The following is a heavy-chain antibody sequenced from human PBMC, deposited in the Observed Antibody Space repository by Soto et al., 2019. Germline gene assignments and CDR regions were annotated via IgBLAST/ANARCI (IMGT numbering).Heavy chain of an antibody. CDR2: MNPSSGDT. V-gene: IGHV1-8*01. CDR3: ARVPLISRLPTLDY. CDR1: GYTFTSYD. D-gene: IGHD2-21*02. Sequence: ASVKVSCKASGYTFTSYDINWVRQATGQGLEWMGWMNPSSGDTGYAQKFQGRVTMTRNTSISTAYMELSSLRSEDTAVYYCARVPLISRLPTLDYWGQGTLVTVSS. J-gene: IGHJ4*02.